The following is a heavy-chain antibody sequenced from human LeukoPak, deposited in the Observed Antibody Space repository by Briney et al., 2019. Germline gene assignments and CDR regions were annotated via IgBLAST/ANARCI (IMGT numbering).Heavy chain of an antibody. CDR1: GFTFNNYA. J-gene: IGHJ3*02. Sequence: PGGSLRLSCAASGFTFNNYAMSWVRQAPGKGLEWVSSISGSGGSTYYADSVKGRSTISRDDSMNTLYLQMSSLRAEDTALYFCASTYCTSTRCRLPDDAFEMWGQGTMVTVSS. V-gene: IGHV3-23*01. CDR2: ISGSGGST. CDR3: ASTYCTSTRCRLPDDAFEM. D-gene: IGHD2-2*01.